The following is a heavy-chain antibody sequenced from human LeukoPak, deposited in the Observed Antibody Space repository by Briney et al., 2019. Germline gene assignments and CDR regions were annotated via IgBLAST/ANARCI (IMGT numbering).Heavy chain of an antibody. CDR2: ISSSSSTI. V-gene: IGHV3-48*01. D-gene: IGHD6-13*01. J-gene: IGHJ1*01. CDR1: GFTFSSYE. Sequence: GGSLRLSCAASGFTFSSYEMNWVRQAPGKGLEWVSYISSSSSTIYYADSVKGRFTISRDNSMNTLFLQMNSLRAEDTAVYYCAGSPKYSSSWYEYFEHWGQGALVTVSS. CDR3: AGSPKYSSSWYEYFEH.